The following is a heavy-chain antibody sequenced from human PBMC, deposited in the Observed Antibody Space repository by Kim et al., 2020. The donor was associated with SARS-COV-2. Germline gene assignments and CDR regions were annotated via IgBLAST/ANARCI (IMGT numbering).Heavy chain of an antibody. V-gene: IGHV5-51*01. CDR1: GYSFTSYW. Sequence: GESLKISCKGSGYSFTSYWIGWVRQMPGKGLEWMGIIYPGDSDTRYSPSFQGQVTISADKSISTAYLQWSSLKASDTAMYYCARLPYDILTGYYLPVQYYFDYWCQGTLVTVSS. CDR2: IYPGDSDT. J-gene: IGHJ4*02. CDR3: ARLPYDILTGYYLPVQYYFDY. D-gene: IGHD3-9*01.